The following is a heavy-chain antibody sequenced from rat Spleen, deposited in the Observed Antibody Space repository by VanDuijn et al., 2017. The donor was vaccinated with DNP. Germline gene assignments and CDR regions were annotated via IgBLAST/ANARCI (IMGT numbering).Heavy chain of an antibody. CDR3: TREREPNNNPYYFDC. D-gene: IGHD1-10*01. CDR1: GFSLTSYH. J-gene: IGHJ2*01. Sequence: QVQLKESGPGLVQPSQTLSLACTVSGFSLTSYHVHWVRQPSGQGLEWMGVIWSGGSTDYNSALKSRLSISRDTSKNQVFLRMNSLQTEDTAIYFCTREREPNNNPYYFDCWGQGVMVTVSS. V-gene: IGHV2-43*01. CDR2: IWSGGST.